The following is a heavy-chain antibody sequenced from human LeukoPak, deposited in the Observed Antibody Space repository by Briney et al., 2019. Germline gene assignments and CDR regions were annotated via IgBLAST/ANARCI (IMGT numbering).Heavy chain of an antibody. D-gene: IGHD3-22*01. CDR1: GGSISSYY. V-gene: IGHV4-59*01. J-gene: IGHJ4*02. Sequence: SETLSLTCTVSGGSISSYYWSWIRQPPGKGLEWIGYIYYSGSTNYNPSLKSRVTISVDTSKNQFSLKLSSVTAAGTAVYYCAASSGYYRRFDYWGQGTLVTVSS. CDR3: AASSGYYRRFDY. CDR2: IYYSGST.